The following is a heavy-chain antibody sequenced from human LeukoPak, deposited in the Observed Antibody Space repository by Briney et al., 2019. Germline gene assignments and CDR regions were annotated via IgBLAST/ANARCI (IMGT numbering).Heavy chain of an antibody. CDR2: IYPGDSDT. D-gene: IGHD1-26*01. CDR1: GYSFTSYW. Sequence: GESLKISCKGSGYSFTSYWIGWVRQMPGKGLEWMGIIYPGDSDTRYSPSFQGQVTISPDKSISTAYLQWSSLKASDTAMYYCARVARGGGSYSGGSDYWGQGTLVTVSS. J-gene: IGHJ4*02. V-gene: IGHV5-51*01. CDR3: ARVARGGGSYSGGSDY.